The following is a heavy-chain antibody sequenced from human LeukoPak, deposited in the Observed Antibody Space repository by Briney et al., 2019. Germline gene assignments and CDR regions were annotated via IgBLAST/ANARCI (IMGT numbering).Heavy chain of an antibody. CDR3: ARRNPFRPFDY. Sequence: SETLSLTCTVSGGSIGSGGYYWSWIRQHPGKGLEWSGYIYYSGSTYYNPSLKSRVTISVDTSKHQSSLKLSSVTAADTAVYYCARRNPFRPFDYWGQGTLVTVSS. V-gene: IGHV4-31*03. J-gene: IGHJ4*02. CDR1: GGSIGSGGYY. CDR2: IYYSGST.